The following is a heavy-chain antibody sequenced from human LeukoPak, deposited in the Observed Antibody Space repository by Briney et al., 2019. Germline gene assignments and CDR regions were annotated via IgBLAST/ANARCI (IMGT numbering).Heavy chain of an antibody. CDR1: GYTFTSYA. D-gene: IGHD6-6*01. V-gene: IGHV7-4-1*02. CDR3: ARVKSSWSVNWFDP. CDR2: INTNTGNP. Sequence: ASVKDSCKASGYTFTSYAMNWVRQAPGQGLEWMGWINTNTGNPTYAQGFTGRFVFSLDTSVSTAYLQISSLKAEDTAVYYCARVKSSWSVNWFDPWGQGTLVTVSS. J-gene: IGHJ5*02.